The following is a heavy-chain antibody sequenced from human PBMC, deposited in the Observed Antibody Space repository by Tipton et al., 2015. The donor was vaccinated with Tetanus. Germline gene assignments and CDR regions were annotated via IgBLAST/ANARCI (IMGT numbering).Heavy chain of an antibody. CDR2: INPNGGST. Sequence: QLVQSGAEVKKPGASVKVSCKASGYSFTRYYMHWVRQAPGQGLEWMGIINPNGGSTTYAQKFQGRVTMTRDTSTSTVYMELSSRRSEDTAVYYCARDGHSATYYYFDYWGQGILVTVSS. D-gene: IGHD5-12*01. CDR1: GYSFTRYY. J-gene: IGHJ4*02. V-gene: IGHV1-46*01. CDR3: ARDGHSATYYYFDY.